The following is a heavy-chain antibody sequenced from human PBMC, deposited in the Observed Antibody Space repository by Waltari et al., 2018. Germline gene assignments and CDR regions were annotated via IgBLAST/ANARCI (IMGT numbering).Heavy chain of an antibody. J-gene: IGHJ6*02. CDR1: GYTFTSYG. D-gene: IGHD1-7*01. Sequence: QVQLVQSGAEVKKPGASVKVSCKASGYTFTSYGISWVRQSPGQGLEWMGWISAYNGNTNYAQKLQGRVTMTTDTSTSTAYMELRSLRSDDTAVYYCARERRYNWNYAYYYGMDVWGQGTTVTVSS. CDR2: ISAYNGNT. V-gene: IGHV1-18*01. CDR3: ARERRYNWNYAYYYGMDV.